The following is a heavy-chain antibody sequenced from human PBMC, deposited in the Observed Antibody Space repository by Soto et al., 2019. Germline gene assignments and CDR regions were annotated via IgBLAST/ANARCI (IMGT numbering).Heavy chain of an antibody. D-gene: IGHD3-16*01. CDR1: GYTFTSSA. V-gene: IGHV1-8*01. Sequence: QVQLVQSGAEVKKPGDSVKVSCKDSGYTFTSSAINWVRQATGQGLEWMGWMNPNSGNTGYAQKFQGRVTMTRNTSISTDYMELHRVRSEYTAVYYRTRADWGSERDYYYMDVWCKAITVTVSS. J-gene: IGHJ6*03. CDR3: TRADWGSERDYYYMDV. CDR2: MNPNSGNT.